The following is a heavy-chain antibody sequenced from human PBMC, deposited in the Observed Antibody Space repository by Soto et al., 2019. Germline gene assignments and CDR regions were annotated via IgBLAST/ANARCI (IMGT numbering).Heavy chain of an antibody. V-gene: IGHV3-23*01. J-gene: IGHJ4*02. CDR2: ISGSGSST. Sequence: GGSLRLSCAASGFTFSIYAMSWVRQAPGKGLEWVSSISGSGSSTYYADSVKGRLTISRDNSKNTLYLQMNSLRAEDTAVYYCAKVPAYDYVWGTYYYFDYWGLGALVTVSS. CDR1: GFTFSIYA. CDR3: AKVPAYDYVWGTYYYFDY. D-gene: IGHD3-16*01.